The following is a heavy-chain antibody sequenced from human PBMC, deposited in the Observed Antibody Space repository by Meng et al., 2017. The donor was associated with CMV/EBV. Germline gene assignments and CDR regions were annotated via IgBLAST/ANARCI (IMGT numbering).Heavy chain of an antibody. CDR2: IRYDVSNK. J-gene: IGHJ6*02. CDR1: GFTFSSYC. CDR3: AKDLDPRMYSSGWYISHYYYYYGMDV. D-gene: IGHD6-19*01. V-gene: IGHV3-30*02. Sequence: GESLKISCAASGFTFSSYCMHWVRQAPGTGLEWVAFIRYDVSNKYYPDSVKGRFTISRDNSKNTLYLQMNSLRAEDTAVYYCAKDLDPRMYSSGWYISHYYYYYGMDVWGQGTTVTVSS.